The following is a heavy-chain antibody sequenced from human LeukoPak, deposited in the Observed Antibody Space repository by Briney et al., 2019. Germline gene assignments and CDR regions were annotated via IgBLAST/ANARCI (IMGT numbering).Heavy chain of an antibody. J-gene: IGHJ6*02. CDR2: ISYDGSNK. D-gene: IGHD3-3*01. CDR1: GFTFSSYG. V-gene: IGHV3-30*18. CDR3: AKDTITIFGVPAYHYGMDV. Sequence: GGSLRLSCAASGFTFSSYGMHWVRQAPGKGLEWVAVISYDGSNKYYADSVKGRFTISRDNSKNTLYLQMNSLRAEDTAVYYCAKDTITIFGVPAYHYGMDVWGQGTTVTVSS.